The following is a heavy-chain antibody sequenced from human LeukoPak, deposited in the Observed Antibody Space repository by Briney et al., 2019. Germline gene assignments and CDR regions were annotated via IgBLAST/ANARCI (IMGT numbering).Heavy chain of an antibody. J-gene: IGHJ4*02. CDR1: GYTFTSYG. D-gene: IGHD2-2*01. CDR2: ISAYNGNT. Sequence: GASVKVSCKASGYTFTSYGISWVRQAPGQGLEWMGWISAYNGNTNYAQKLQGRVTMTTDTSTSTAYMELRSLRSDDTAVYYCARDFYRLGYCSSTSCYNFDCWGQGTLVTVSS. V-gene: IGHV1-18*01. CDR3: ARDFYRLGYCSSTSCYNFDC.